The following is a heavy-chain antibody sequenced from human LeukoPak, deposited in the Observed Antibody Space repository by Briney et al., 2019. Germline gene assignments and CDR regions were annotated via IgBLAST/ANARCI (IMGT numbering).Heavy chain of an antibody. CDR3: ARAGQESFGELGFDY. V-gene: IGHV3-7*01. J-gene: IGHJ4*02. Sequence: GGSLRLSCAASGFTLSSYWMSWVRQARGRGLEWVANINQDGSEKYYVDSVKGRFTISRDNAKNSLYLKSNSLRAEDTAVYYCARAGQESFGELGFDYWGKGTLVTVSS. D-gene: IGHD3-10*01. CDR2: INQDGSEK. CDR1: GFTLSSYW.